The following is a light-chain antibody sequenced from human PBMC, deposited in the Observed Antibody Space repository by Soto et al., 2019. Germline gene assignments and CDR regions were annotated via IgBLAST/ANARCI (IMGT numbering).Light chain of an antibody. Sequence: QSVLGQPASVSGSPGQSITISCAGTSSDVGGYNYVSWYQQHPGKAPKLMISEVSNRPSGVSNRFSGSKSGNTASLTISGLQAEGEADYYCSSYTGTSTLVFGGGTKVTVL. CDR1: SSDVGGYNY. J-gene: IGLJ3*02. CDR2: EVS. V-gene: IGLV2-14*01. CDR3: SSYTGTSTLV.